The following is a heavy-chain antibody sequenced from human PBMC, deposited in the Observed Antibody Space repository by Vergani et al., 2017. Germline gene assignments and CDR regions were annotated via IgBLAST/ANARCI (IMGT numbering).Heavy chain of an antibody. D-gene: IGHD6-19*01. CDR3: ARVPPDPVAGIGAFDI. J-gene: IGHJ3*02. CDR2: IYHSGST. Sequence: QVQLQESGPGLVKPSETLSLTCTVSGYSISSGYYWGWIRQPPGKGLEWIGSIYHSGSTYYNPSLKSRVTISVDTSKNQFSLKLSSVTAADTAVYYWARVPPDPVAGIGAFDIWGQGTMVTVSS. V-gene: IGHV4-38-2*02. CDR1: GYSISSGYY.